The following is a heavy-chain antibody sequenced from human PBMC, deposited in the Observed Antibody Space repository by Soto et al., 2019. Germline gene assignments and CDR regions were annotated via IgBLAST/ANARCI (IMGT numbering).Heavy chain of an antibody. CDR3: ARGITMVRGVIRPYYYYMDV. CDR1: GFTFSSYG. D-gene: IGHD3-10*01. J-gene: IGHJ6*03. V-gene: IGHV3-33*01. CDR2: IWYDGSNK. Sequence: PGGSLGLSCAASGFTFSSYGMHWVRQAPGKGLEWVAVIWYDGSNKYYADSVKGRFTISRDNSKNTLYLQMNSLRAADTAVYYCARGITMVRGVIRPYYYYMDVWGKGTTVTVSS.